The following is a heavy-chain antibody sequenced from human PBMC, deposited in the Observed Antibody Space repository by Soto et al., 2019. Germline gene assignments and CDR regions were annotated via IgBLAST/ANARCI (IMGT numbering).Heavy chain of an antibody. CDR3: ARGYYDSSGYYDH. D-gene: IGHD3-22*01. Sequence: SETLSLTCVVSGYSISRGYYWGWIRQPPGKGLEWIGSLYYSGGTYYSPSLESRVTISVDTSENQFSLKLSPVTAADTAVYYCARGYYDSSGYYDHWGQGILVTVSS. J-gene: IGHJ5*02. CDR2: LYYSGGT. CDR1: GYSISRGYY. V-gene: IGHV4-38-2*01.